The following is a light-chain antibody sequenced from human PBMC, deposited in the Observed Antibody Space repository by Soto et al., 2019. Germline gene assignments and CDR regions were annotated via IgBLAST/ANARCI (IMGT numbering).Light chain of an antibody. CDR3: QQSYSTPRT. J-gene: IGKJ1*01. Sequence: DIRMTQSPSTLSAAIGDRVTITSRASQSISSWLAWYQQKPGKAPKLLIYAASSFQSGVPSRFSGSGSGTDFTLTISSLQPEDFATYYCQQSYSTPRTFGQGTKVDIK. CDR2: AAS. CDR1: QSISSW. V-gene: IGKV1-39*01.